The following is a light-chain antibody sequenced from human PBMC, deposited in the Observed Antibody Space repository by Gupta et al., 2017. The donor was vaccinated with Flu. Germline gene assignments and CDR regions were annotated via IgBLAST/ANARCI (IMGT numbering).Light chain of an antibody. CDR3: QQSYSTLS. J-gene: IGKJ4*01. CDR2: AAS. CDR1: QSVSRF. V-gene: IGKV1-39*01. Sequence: VGDRVTITCRASQSVSRFLSWFQQKPGKAPKLLVYAASTLQNDVPSRFSGSGSGTDFTLTISSLQPEDSAIYYCQQSYSTLSFGGGTKVEIK.